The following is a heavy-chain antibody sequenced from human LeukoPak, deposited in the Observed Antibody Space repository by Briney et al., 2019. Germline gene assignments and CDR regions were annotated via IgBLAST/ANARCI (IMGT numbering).Heavy chain of an antibody. J-gene: IGHJ4*02. CDR1: GFTFSSYS. Sequence: GGSLRLSCAASGFTFSSYSMDWVRQAPGKGLAWVSYISSSSSTIYYADSVKGRFAISRDNAKNSLYLQMNSLRDEDTAVYYCARDGDWNDGRVYWGQGTLVTVSS. CDR3: ARDGDWNDGRVY. V-gene: IGHV3-48*02. D-gene: IGHD1-1*01. CDR2: ISSSSSTI.